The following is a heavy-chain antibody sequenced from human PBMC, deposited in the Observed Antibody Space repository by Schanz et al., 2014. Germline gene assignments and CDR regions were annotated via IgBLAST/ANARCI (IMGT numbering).Heavy chain of an antibody. CDR2: INTGSNYI. CDR1: GLIFSNYV. Sequence: EVQLVESGGGLVQPGGSLKLSCAASGLIFSNYVMSWVRQAPGKGLEWISFINTGSNYINYADSVKGRFTISRDNAKSSLYLQMNSLRVEDTAVYYCAASSGWHPSTDYWGQGTLVTVSS. D-gene: IGHD6-19*01. CDR3: AASSGWHPSTDY. J-gene: IGHJ4*02. V-gene: IGHV3-48*04.